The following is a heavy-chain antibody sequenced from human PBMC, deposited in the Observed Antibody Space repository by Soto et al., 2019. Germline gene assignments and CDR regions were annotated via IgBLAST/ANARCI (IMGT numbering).Heavy chain of an antibody. CDR2: ICYDGINK. Sequence: GGSLILACAASVFTFISDCIHLVLQAPVNWLEWVAFICYDGINKYYADSVKFRFTISRDNSKNTLYLQMNSLRAEDTAVYYCARDHEEMGSPAKSSDYCG. V-gene: IGHV3-33*01. D-gene: IGHD3-10*01. J-gene: IGHJ4*01. CDR1: VFTFISDC. CDR3: ARDHEEMGSPAKSSDY.